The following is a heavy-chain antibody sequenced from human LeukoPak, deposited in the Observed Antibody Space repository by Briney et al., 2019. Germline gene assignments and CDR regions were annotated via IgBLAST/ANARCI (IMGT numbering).Heavy chain of an antibody. CDR1: GFTFSNAW. CDR3: AKDQYYYDSSGYYYVGYFDL. CDR2: IRHDGSNK. D-gene: IGHD3-22*01. V-gene: IGHV3-30*02. Sequence: GGSLRLSCAASGFTFSNAWMSWVRQAPGKGLEWVAFIRHDGSNKYYADSVKGRFTISRDNSKNTLYLQMNSLRAEDTAVYYCAKDQYYYDSSGYYYVGYFDLWGRGTLVTVSS. J-gene: IGHJ2*01.